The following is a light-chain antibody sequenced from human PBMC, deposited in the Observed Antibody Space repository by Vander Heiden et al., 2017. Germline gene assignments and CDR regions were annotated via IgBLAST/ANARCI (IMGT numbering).Light chain of an antibody. J-gene: IGKJ2*01. CDR2: AAS. CDR1: QSISNY. CDR3: QQSYSTPRT. V-gene: IGKV1-39*01. Sequence: DIQMTQSPSSLSASVGDRVTITCRASQSISNYLNWYQQKPGKAPKLLIYAASTLQSGVPSRFSGSGSGTGFTLTISSLQPEDFASYFCQQSYSTPRTFGQGTTLEIE.